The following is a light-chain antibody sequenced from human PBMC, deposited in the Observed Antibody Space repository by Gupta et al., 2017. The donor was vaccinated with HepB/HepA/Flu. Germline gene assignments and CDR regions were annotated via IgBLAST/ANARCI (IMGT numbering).Light chain of an antibody. CDR3: QAYDSSLGRI. Sequence: QSVLTQAPSVSGAPRQRVTISCTGSSSNIGAAYDVHWYQHLPGTAPKLHLYANSNRPSGVPDRCSSSKSGASASLAIAGLQDEDEAYYYCQAYDSSLGRIFGGGTKLTVL. J-gene: IGLJ2*01. CDR2: ANS. V-gene: IGLV1-40*01. CDR1: SSNIGAAYD.